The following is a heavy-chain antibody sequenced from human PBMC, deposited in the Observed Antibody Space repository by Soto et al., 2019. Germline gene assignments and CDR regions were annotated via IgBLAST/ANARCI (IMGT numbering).Heavy chain of an antibody. CDR1: GFTFSSYA. CDR2: ISYDGSNK. J-gene: IGHJ4*02. CDR3: ASDPSLTVVVAAATLPYFDY. Sequence: GGSLRLSCAASGFTFSSYAMHWVRQAPGKGLEWVAVISYDGSNKYYADSVKGRFTISRDNSKNTLYLQMNSLRAEDTAVYYCASDPSLTVVVAAATLPYFDYWGQGTLVTVSS. D-gene: IGHD2-15*01. V-gene: IGHV3-30-3*01.